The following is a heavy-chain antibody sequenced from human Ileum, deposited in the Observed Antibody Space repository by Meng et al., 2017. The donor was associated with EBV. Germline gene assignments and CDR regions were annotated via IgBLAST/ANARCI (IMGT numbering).Heavy chain of an antibody. Sequence: EVRLGESGGGLVHPGGSLRLSCAASGFTFSSYWMHWVRQAPGKGLLWVSRINGDGSGSNYADSVKGRFTISRDNAKNTLSLQMNSLRAEDTAVYYCVRDGDNWNFDYWGQGTLVTVSS. V-gene: IGHV3-74*01. CDR3: VRDGDNWNFDY. CDR2: INGDGSGS. J-gene: IGHJ4*02. CDR1: GFTFSSYW. D-gene: IGHD1-20*01.